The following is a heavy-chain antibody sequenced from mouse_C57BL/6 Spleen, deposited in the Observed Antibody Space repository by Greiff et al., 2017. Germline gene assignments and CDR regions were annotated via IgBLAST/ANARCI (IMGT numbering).Heavy chain of an antibody. CDR1: GYSFTGYY. CDR2: INPSTGGT. J-gene: IGHJ2*01. D-gene: IGHD2-3*01. Sequence: VQLQQSGPELVKPGASVKISCKASGYSFTGYYMTWVKQSPEKGLEWIGEINPSTGGTTYNQKFKAKATLTVDKSSSTAYMPLKSLTSEDAAVGYCSRDGGWGQGTTLTVAS. CDR3: SRDGG. V-gene: IGHV1-42*01.